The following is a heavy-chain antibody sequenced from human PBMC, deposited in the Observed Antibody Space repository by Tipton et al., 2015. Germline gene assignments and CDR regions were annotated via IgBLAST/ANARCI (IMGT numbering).Heavy chain of an antibody. V-gene: IGHV4-39*07. Sequence: LRLSCSVSGGSISSSSYYWGWIRQPPGKGLEWIGSIYYSGSTYYNPSLKSRVTISVDTSKNQFSLKLRSVTAADTAVYYCAREAYSSSGLIFDYWGQGTLVTVSS. CDR1: GGSISSSSYY. CDR2: IYYSGST. CDR3: AREAYSSSGLIFDY. D-gene: IGHD6-6*01. J-gene: IGHJ4*02.